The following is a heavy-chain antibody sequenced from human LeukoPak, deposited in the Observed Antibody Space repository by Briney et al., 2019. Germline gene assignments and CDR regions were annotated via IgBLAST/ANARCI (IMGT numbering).Heavy chain of an antibody. V-gene: IGHV3-11*01. CDR3: ARDFEYCSSTSCTHIYYYYYGMDV. CDR2: ISSSGSTI. D-gene: IGHD2-2*01. Sequence: GGSLRLSCAASGFTFSDYYMSWIRQAPGKGLEWVSYISSSGSTIYYADSVKGRFTISRDNAKNSLYLQMNSLRAEDTAVYYCARDFEYCSSTSCTHIYYYYYGMDVWGQGTTVTVSS. CDR1: GFTFSDYY. J-gene: IGHJ6*02.